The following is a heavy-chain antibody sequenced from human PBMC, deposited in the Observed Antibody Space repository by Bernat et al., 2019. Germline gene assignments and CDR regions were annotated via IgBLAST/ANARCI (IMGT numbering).Heavy chain of an antibody. Sequence: EVQLVESGGGLVQPGGSLRLSCAASGFTFSSYEMNWVRQAPGKGLEWVSYISSSGSTIYYADSVKGRFTISRDNAKNSLYLQMNSLRAEDTAVYYCARGRPPVRPVKRRHDAFDIWGQGTMVTVSS. V-gene: IGHV3-48*03. J-gene: IGHJ3*02. CDR2: ISSSGSTI. D-gene: IGHD4-17*01. CDR1: GFTFSSYE. CDR3: ARGRPPVRPVKRRHDAFDI.